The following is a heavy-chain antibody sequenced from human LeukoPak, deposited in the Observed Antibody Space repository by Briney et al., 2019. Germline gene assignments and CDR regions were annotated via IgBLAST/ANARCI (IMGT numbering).Heavy chain of an antibody. CDR3: SHRGKAVAGLDY. D-gene: IGHD6-19*01. V-gene: IGHV2-5*02. CDR2: IYWDDDK. Sequence: SGPTLVNPAQTLTLTCTFSGFSLSTSGVGVGWIRQPPGKALEWLALIYWDDDKRYSPSLKSRLTITNDTSKNQVVLTMTNMDPVDTATYYCSHRGKAVAGLDYWGQGTLVTVSS. CDR1: GFSLSTSGVG. J-gene: IGHJ4*02.